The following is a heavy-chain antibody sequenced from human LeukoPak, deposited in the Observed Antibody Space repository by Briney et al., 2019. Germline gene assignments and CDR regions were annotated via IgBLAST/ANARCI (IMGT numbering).Heavy chain of an antibody. CDR1: EFTFGGYA. CDR3: ARGRPHGNDY. V-gene: IGHV3-23*01. D-gene: IGHD4-23*01. J-gene: IGHJ4*02. Sequence: PGGSLRLSGAASEFTFGGYAMSWVRQAPGKGLEWVSVVSGGGGYTNYAESVKGRFSISRDNAKNTLYLQMNSLRVEDTAVYYCARGRPHGNDYWGQGTLVTVSS. CDR2: VSGGGGYT.